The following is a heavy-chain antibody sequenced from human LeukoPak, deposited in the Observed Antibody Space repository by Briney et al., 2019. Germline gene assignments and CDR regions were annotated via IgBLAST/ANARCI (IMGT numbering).Heavy chain of an antibody. Sequence: SETLSLACSVSGGSISTNGYYWGWIRQSPGKGLEWIGSIYYTGSTYHNPSLKSRVTVSVDTSRNQFSLKLSSMTAADTAVYYCARLAAAGDFDCWGQGTLVTVSS. CDR2: IYYTGST. D-gene: IGHD6-13*01. CDR3: ARLAAAGDFDC. J-gene: IGHJ4*02. V-gene: IGHV4-39*01. CDR1: GGSISTNGYY.